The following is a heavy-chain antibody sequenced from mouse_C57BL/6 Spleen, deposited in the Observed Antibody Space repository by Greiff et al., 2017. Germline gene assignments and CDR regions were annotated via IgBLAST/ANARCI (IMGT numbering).Heavy chain of an antibody. J-gene: IGHJ3*01. CDR1: GFNIKDDY. Sequence: EVQLQESGAELVRPGASVKLSCTASGFNIKDDYMHWVKQRPEQGLEWIGWIDPENGDTEYASKFQGKATITADTSSNTAYLQLSSLTSEDTAVYYCTTSITTVVARGYWGQGTLVTVSA. V-gene: IGHV14-4*01. CDR2: IDPENGDT. D-gene: IGHD1-1*01. CDR3: TTSITTVVARGY.